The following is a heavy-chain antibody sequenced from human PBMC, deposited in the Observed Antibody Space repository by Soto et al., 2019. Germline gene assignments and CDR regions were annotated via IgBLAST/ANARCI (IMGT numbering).Heavy chain of an antibody. D-gene: IGHD1-1*01. Sequence: PSETLPLTCTVAGGSISSYYWSWIRQPPGKGLEWIGYIYYSGSTNYNPSLKSRVTISVDTSKNQFSLKLSSVTAADTAVYYCARTSLPQERAFDIWGQGTMVTVSS. CDR3: ARTSLPQERAFDI. CDR1: GGSISSYY. V-gene: IGHV4-59*08. J-gene: IGHJ3*02. CDR2: IYYSGST.